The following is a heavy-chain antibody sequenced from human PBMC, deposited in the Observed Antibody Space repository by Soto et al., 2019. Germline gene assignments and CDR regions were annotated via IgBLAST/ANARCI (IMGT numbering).Heavy chain of an antibody. D-gene: IGHD1-1*01. CDR1: AGTLSSYA. J-gene: IGHJ1*01. CDR3: ARPQPISWNDQYFPQ. V-gene: IGHV1-69*01. Sequence: SSRASAGTLSSYATMWARPAQKKGLEWMGGIIPIFGTANYAQKFQGRVTITADESTSTAYMELSSLRSEDTAVYYCARPQPISWNDQYFPQLVQGTLVPVSS. CDR2: IIPIFGTA.